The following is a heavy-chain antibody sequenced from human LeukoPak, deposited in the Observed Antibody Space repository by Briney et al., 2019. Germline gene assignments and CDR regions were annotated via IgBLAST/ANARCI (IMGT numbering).Heavy chain of an antibody. CDR1: GYTFTGYY. CDR3: ARDLGGYDLHFFDY. CDR2: INPNSGGT. Sequence: AASVKVSCKASGYTFTGYYMHWVRQAPGQGLEWMGWINPNSGGTNYAQKFQGRVTMTRDTSISTAYMELSRLGSDDTAVYYCARDLGGYDLHFFDYWGQGTLVTVSS. D-gene: IGHD5-12*01. J-gene: IGHJ4*02. V-gene: IGHV1-2*02.